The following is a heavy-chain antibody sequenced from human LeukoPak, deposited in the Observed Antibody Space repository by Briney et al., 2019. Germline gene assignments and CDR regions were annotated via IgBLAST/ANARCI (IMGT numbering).Heavy chain of an antibody. CDR1: GGSISSSSYY. J-gene: IGHJ3*02. CDR3: ARGGAGGDAFDI. D-gene: IGHD4-23*01. CDR2: IYYSGST. Sequence: PSETLSLTCTVSGGSISSSSYYWGWIRQPPGKGLEWIGSIYYSGSTNYNPSLKSRVTISVDTSKNQFSLKLSSVTAADTTVYYCARGGAGGDAFDIWGQGTMVTVSS. V-gene: IGHV4-39*07.